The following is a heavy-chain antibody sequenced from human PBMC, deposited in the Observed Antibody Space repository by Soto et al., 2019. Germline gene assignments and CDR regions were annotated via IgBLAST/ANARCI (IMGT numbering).Heavy chain of an antibody. D-gene: IGHD6-19*01. CDR3: AKDVKRYSSGWYYYGMDV. CDR1: GFTFSSYG. J-gene: IGHJ6*02. Sequence: GGSLRLSCXASGFTFSSYGMHWVRQAPGKGLEWVAVISYDGSNKYYADSVKGRFTISRDNSKNTLYLQMNSLRAEDTAVYYCAKDVKRYSSGWYYYGMDVWGQGTTVTVSS. V-gene: IGHV3-30*18. CDR2: ISYDGSNK.